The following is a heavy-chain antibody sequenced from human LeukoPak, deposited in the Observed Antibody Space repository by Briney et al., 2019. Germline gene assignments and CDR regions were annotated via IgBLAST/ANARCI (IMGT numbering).Heavy chain of an antibody. V-gene: IGHV4-34*01. Sequence: SSETLSLTCAVYGGSFSGYYWSWIRQPPGKGLEWIGEINHSGSTNYNPSLKSRVTISVDTSKNQFSLKLSSVTAADTAVYYCARDRTTYSSGWYLRLDYWGQGTLVTVTS. CDR1: GGSFSGYY. CDR3: ARDRTTYSSGWYLRLDY. D-gene: IGHD6-19*01. CDR2: INHSGST. J-gene: IGHJ4*02.